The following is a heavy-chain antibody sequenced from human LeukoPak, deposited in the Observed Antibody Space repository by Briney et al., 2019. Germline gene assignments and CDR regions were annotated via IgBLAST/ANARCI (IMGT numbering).Heavy chain of an antibody. CDR2: IYYTGKT. V-gene: IGHV4-61*01. CDR1: GDSVSNGNYY. CDR3: ARVTLRGIYYFDY. D-gene: IGHD3-10*01. J-gene: IGHJ4*02. Sequence: SETLSLTCTVSGDSVSNGNYYWSWLRQPPGKALEWIGYIYYTGKTYYNPSLKGRVTISVDTSKNQFSLKLSSVTAADTAVYYCARVTLRGIYYFDYWGQGTLVTVSS.